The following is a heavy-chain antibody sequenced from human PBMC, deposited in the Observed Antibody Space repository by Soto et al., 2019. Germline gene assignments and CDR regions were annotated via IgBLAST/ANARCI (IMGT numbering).Heavy chain of an antibody. J-gene: IGHJ5*02. CDR1: GFTFSSYG. D-gene: IGHD3-22*01. Sequence: EVQLLESGGGLVQPGGSVVLSCAASGFTFSSYGMSWVRQAPGKGLEWVSTITGSGSSTYYADSVKGRFTISRDNSNNMLFLQMNSLRAEDTAVYFCAKDRSSGDQGGVRCDPWGQGTLVIVSS. CDR3: AKDRSSGDQGGVRCDP. V-gene: IGHV3-23*01. CDR2: ITGSGSST.